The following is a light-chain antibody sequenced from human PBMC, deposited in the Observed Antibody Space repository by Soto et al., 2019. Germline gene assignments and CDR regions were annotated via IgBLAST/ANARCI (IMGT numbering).Light chain of an antibody. V-gene: IGLV1-40*01. CDR3: QSYDISLSVSVV. CDR2: GNT. Sequence: QSVLTQPPSVSGAPGQRVTISCTGSSSNIGAGYDVQWYQQLPGAAPRLLIFGNTNRPSGVPDRFSDSRSGTSASLAISGLQAEDEADYYCQSYDISLSVSVVFGGGTKVTVL. CDR1: SSNIGAGYD. J-gene: IGLJ2*01.